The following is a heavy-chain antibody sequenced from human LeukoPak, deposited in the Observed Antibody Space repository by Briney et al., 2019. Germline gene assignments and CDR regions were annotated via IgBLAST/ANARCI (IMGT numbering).Heavy chain of an antibody. D-gene: IGHD3-10*01. J-gene: IGHJ4*02. CDR3: ATVLWFGELLFGFDY. Sequence: SETPSLTCTVSGGSISSTTYYWGWIRQPPGKGLEWIGSIYYSGSTYYNPSLKSRVTISVDTSKNQFSLKLSSVTAADTAVYYCATVLWFGELLFGFDYWGQGTLVTVSS. CDR1: GGSISSTTYY. CDR2: IYYSGST. V-gene: IGHV4-39*05.